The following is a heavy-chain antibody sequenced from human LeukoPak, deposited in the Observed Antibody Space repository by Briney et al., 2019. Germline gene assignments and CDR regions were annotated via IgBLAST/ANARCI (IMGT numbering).Heavy chain of an antibody. CDR1: GFTFSSYA. D-gene: IGHD3-16*01. V-gene: IGHV3-64D*06. CDR2: ISSNGGST. CDR3: ARRSGGPFDY. Sequence: GGSLRLSCAASGFTFSSYAMHWVRQAPGKGLEYVSAISSNGGSTYYADSVKGRFTISRDNSKNTLYLQMSSLRGEDTAVYFCARRSGGPFDYWGQGTLVTVSS. J-gene: IGHJ4*02.